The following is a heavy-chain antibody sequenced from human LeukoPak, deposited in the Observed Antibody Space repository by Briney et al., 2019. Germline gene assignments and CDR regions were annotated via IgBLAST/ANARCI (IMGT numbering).Heavy chain of an antibody. CDR2: ISSGGRT. CDR1: GFTVSNNY. Sequence: GGSLRLSCAASGFTVSNNYMNWVPQAPGKGLEWVSVISSGGRTYSTDSVKGRFTISRDNSKNTLYLQMSSLRVEDTAVYYCARDGVGSSWTTLDSWGQGTLVTVSS. CDR3: ARDGVGSSWTTLDS. D-gene: IGHD6-13*01. J-gene: IGHJ4*02. V-gene: IGHV3-66*01.